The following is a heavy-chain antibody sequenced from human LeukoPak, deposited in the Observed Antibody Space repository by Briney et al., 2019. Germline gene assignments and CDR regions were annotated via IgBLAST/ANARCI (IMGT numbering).Heavy chain of an antibody. CDR1: GFTFSSYA. D-gene: IGHD1-26*01. V-gene: IGHV3-23*01. Sequence: PGGSLRLSCAASGFTFSSYAMSWVRQAPGKGLEWVSAISGSGGSTYYADSVKGRFTISRDNSKNTLYLQMNSLRAEDTAVYYCAKFLSPESGSRSDYWGQGTLVTVSS. J-gene: IGHJ4*02. CDR3: AKFLSPESGSRSDY. CDR2: ISGSGGST.